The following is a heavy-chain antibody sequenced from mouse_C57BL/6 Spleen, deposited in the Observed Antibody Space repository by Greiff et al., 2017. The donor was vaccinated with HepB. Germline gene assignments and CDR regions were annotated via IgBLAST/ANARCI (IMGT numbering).Heavy chain of an antibody. CDR1: GFTFSDYG. V-gene: IGHV5-17*01. CDR2: ISSGSSTI. D-gene: IGHD3-3*01. Sequence: EVQGVESGGGLVKPGGSLKLSCAASGFTFSDYGMHWVRQAPEKGLEWVAYISSGSSTIYYADTVKGRFTIYRDNTKNTLFLQMTSLRSEDTAMYYCARLGTWYFDYWGQGTTLTVSS. J-gene: IGHJ2*01. CDR3: ARLGTWYFDY.